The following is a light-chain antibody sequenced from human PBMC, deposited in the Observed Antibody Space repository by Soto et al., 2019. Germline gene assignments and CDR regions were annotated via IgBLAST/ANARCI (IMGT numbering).Light chain of an antibody. J-gene: IGKJ1*01. CDR1: QSVSRNY. CDR2: AAS. Sequence: IVLTQSPGTLSLSPGERATLSCRASQSVSRNYLAWYQQKPGQAPRLLIYAASTRATGIPDRFSGSGSGTDFTLTISRLEPEDFAVYYCQQYGSSPGTFGQGTKVDIK. V-gene: IGKV3-20*01. CDR3: QQYGSSPGT.